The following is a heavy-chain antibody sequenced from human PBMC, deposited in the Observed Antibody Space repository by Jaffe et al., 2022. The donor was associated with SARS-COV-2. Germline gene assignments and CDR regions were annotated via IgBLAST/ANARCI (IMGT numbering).Heavy chain of an antibody. CDR1: GDSVSTNSAA. D-gene: IGHD3-22*01. J-gene: IGHJ5*02. CDR3: ARERNYYDSTGYYYGWFDP. Sequence: QVQLQQSGPGLLKPSQTLSLTCAISGDSVSTNSAAWNWIRQSPSRGLEWLGRTYYKSKWYNDYAESVKSRITINPDTSKNQFSLQLNSVTPEDTAVYYCARERNYYDSTGYYYGWFDPWGQGTLVTVSS. CDR2: TYYKSKWYN. V-gene: IGHV6-1*01.